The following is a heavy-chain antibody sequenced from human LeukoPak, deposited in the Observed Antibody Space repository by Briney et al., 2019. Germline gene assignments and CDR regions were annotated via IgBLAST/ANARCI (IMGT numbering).Heavy chain of an antibody. CDR3: ARDSDMQAIRGDFDY. CDR1: GYTFTSYA. V-gene: IGHV7-4-1*02. CDR2: INTNTGNP. J-gene: IGHJ4*02. D-gene: IGHD3-10*01. Sequence: ASVKVSCKASGYTFTSYAMNWVRQAPGQGLEWMGWINTNTGNPTYAQGFTGRFVFSLDTSVSTAYLQISSLRAEDTAVYYCARDSDMQAIRGDFDYWGQGTLVTVSS.